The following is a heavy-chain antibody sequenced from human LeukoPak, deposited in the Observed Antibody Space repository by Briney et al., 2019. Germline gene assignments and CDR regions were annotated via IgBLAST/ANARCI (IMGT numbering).Heavy chain of an antibody. CDR1: GGSVSGGNYY. V-gene: IGHV4-61*01. CDR2: IHYSGST. CDR3: ARTGSTGGY. D-gene: IGHD1-14*01. Sequence: PSETLSLTCTVSGGSVSGGNYYCSWTRQSPGKGLEWIGYIHYSGSTVYSPSLKSRVTMSIDTPKNQFSLNLSSVTAADTAVYYCARTGSTGGYWGQGTLVTVSS. J-gene: IGHJ4*02.